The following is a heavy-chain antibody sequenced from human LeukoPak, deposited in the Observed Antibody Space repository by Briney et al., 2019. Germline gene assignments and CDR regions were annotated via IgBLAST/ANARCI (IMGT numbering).Heavy chain of an antibody. CDR2: IIPILGIA. CDR1: GGTFSSYA. V-gene: IGHV1-69*04. CDR3: ARVALPGYSYGYVGAFDI. J-gene: IGHJ3*02. D-gene: IGHD5-18*01. Sequence: SVKVSSTASGGTFSSYAISWVRQAPGQGLEWMGRIIPILGIANYAQKFQGRVTITADKSTSTAYMELSSLRSEDTAVYYCARVALPGYSYGYVGAFDIWGQGTMVTVSS.